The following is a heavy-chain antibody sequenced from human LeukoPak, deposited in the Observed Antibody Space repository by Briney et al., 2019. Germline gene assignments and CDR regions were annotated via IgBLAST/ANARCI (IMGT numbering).Heavy chain of an antibody. J-gene: IGHJ4*02. V-gene: IGHV3-30*03. CDR2: ISYDGSNK. D-gene: IGHD6-19*01. CDR3: CYSSLDY. Sequence: GGSLRLSCAASGFTFSSYWMSWVRQAPGKGLEWVAVISYDGSNKYYADSVKGRFTISRDNSKNTLYLQMNSLRAEDTAVYYCCYSSLDYWGQGTLVTVSS. CDR1: GFTFSSYW.